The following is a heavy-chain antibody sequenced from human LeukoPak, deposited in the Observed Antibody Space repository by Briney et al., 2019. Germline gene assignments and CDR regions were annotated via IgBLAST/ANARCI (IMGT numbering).Heavy chain of an antibody. J-gene: IGHJ1*01. CDR2: RYYSGST. D-gene: IGHD3-16*01. CDR3: ARVRGDFETD. V-gene: IGHV4-59*01. Sequence: SETLSLTCSVSGSSISSYYWTWIRQPPGKGLEWIGYRYYSGSTTYNPSLKSRVTISVDTSKSQFSLKLISVTAADTAIYYCARVRGDFETDWGQGTLVTVSS. CDR1: GSSISSYY.